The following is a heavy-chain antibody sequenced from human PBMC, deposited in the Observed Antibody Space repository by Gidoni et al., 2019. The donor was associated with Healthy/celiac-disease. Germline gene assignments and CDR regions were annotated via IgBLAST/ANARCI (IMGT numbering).Heavy chain of an antibody. Sequence: QVQLVHSGAEATKPGASVMVSCKVSGYILTVLSMHWVRQAPGKGREWMGGFDPEDGETNNGQKFKGRDTMNEDTSTDTAYMELSSLRSEDTAIYYCATWSPIYGMDVWGQGTTVTVSS. V-gene: IGHV1-24*01. J-gene: IGHJ6*02. CDR1: GYILTVLS. CDR2: FDPEDGET. CDR3: ATWSPIYGMDV. D-gene: IGHD3-3*01.